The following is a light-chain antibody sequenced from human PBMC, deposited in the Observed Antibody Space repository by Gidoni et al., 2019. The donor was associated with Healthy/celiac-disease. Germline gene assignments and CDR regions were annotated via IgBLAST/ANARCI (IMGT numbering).Light chain of an antibody. CDR2: DVS. Sequence: QSALTQPASVSGSPGQSITISCTGTSSDVGGYNYVSWYQQHPGKAPKLMIYDVSNRPSGVSNRFSGSKSGNTASLTISGLQAEDEADYYCSSYTSAWVFGGGTKLTXL. J-gene: IGLJ3*02. CDR3: SSYTSAWV. V-gene: IGLV2-14*01. CDR1: SSDVGGYNY.